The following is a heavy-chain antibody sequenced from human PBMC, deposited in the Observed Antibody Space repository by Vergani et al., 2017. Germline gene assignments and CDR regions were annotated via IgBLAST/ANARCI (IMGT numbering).Heavy chain of an antibody. J-gene: IGHJ6*02. CDR3: ARDGPRGVRAFCDCMDV. CDR2: IWYDGSNK. CDR1: GFTFSSYG. V-gene: IGHV3-33*01. Sequence: QVQLVESGGGVVQPWRSLRLSCAASGFTFSSYGMHWVRQAPGKGLEWVAVIWYDGSNKYYADSVKGRFTISRDNSKNTLYLQMNSLRAEDAAVYYCARDGPRGVRAFCDCMDVWGQGTTVTVSS. D-gene: IGHD2/OR15-2a*01.